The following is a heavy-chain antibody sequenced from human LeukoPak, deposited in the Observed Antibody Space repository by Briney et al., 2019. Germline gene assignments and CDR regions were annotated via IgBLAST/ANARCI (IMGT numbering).Heavy chain of an antibody. V-gene: IGHV3-33*01. CDR1: RFTFSSYG. J-gene: IGHJ4*02. D-gene: IGHD5-24*01. Sequence: GGSLRLSCVASRFTFSSYGMHWVRQAPGKGLEWVAVIWYDGSNQYYADSVKGRFTISRDDSKNTLYLQMNSLRAEDTAVYYCARDKDGYDWGQGTLVTVSS. CDR2: IWYDGSNQ. CDR3: ARDKDGYD.